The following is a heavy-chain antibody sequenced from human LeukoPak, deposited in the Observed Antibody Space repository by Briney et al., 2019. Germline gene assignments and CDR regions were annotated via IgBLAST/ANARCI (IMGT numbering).Heavy chain of an antibody. CDR3: AREGLGISYYYMDV. Sequence: GASVKVSCKASGYTFTSYGISWVRQAPGQGLEWMGWISAYNGNTNYAQKLQGRVTMTTDTSTSTAYMELSRLRSDDTAVYYCAREGLGISYYYMDVWGKGTTVTVSS. CDR2: ISAYNGNT. V-gene: IGHV1-18*01. CDR1: GYTFTSYG. J-gene: IGHJ6*03. D-gene: IGHD7-27*01.